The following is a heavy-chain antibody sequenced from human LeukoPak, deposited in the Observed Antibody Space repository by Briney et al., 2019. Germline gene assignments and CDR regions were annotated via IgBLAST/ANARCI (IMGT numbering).Heavy chain of an antibody. Sequence: GGSLSLSCAASGFTFSTYAMSWVRQAPGKGLEWVSAISGGGGSTYYADSVKGRFTISRDNSKNTLYLQMNSLRAEDTAVYYCAKPLYSSSWYDAFDIWGQGTMVTVSS. J-gene: IGHJ3*02. CDR1: GFTFSTYA. CDR3: AKPLYSSSWYDAFDI. V-gene: IGHV3-23*01. D-gene: IGHD6-13*01. CDR2: ISGGGGST.